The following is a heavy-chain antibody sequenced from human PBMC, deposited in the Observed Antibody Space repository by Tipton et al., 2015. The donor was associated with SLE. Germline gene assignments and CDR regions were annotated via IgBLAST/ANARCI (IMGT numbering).Heavy chain of an antibody. V-gene: IGHV1-8*01. D-gene: IGHD2-21*01. Sequence: QVQLVQSGAEVKKPVASVKVSCKASGHTFTSYDINWVRQATGQGLEWRGWMDPSSDKTGYAQKFQGRVTMTKNTSISTAYLELSSLRSEDTAIYYCAREDTSRDDCFDMGGQGAMVTVSS. J-gene: IGHJ3*02. CDR1: GHTFTSYD. CDR3: AREDTSRDDCFDM. CDR2: MDPSSDKT.